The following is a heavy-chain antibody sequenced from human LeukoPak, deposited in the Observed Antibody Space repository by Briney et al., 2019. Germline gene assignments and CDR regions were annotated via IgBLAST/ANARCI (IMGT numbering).Heavy chain of an antibody. V-gene: IGHV3-33*08. CDR1: GFTFSSYG. CDR2: IWYDGSNK. Sequence: PGRSLRLSCAASGFTFSSYGMHWVRQAPGKGLEWVAVIWYDGSNKYYADSVKGRFTISRDNSKNTLYLQMNSLRAEDTAVYYCAREYGSGSSRFDPWGQGTLVTVSS. CDR3: AREYGSGSSRFDP. J-gene: IGHJ5*02. D-gene: IGHD3-10*01.